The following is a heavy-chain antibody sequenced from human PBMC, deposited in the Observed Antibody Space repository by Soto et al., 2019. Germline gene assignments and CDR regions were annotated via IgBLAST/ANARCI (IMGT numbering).Heavy chain of an antibody. J-gene: IGHJ5*02. V-gene: IGHV3-48*02. CDR1: GFTFSSNS. Sequence: EVQVVESGGGLVQPGGSLRLSCAASGFTFSSNSMNWVRQAPGKGLEWISYISSRSRTIYADSVKGRFTISRDNAKNSLYLQMNSLRDEDTAVYYCARVIWSGHLTSDLWGQGTLVTVSS. CDR2: ISSRSRTI. D-gene: IGHD3-3*01. CDR3: ARVIWSGHLTSDL.